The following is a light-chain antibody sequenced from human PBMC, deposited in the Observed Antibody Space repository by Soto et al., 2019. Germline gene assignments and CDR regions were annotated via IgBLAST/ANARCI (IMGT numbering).Light chain of an antibody. CDR2: GAS. Sequence: IVLTQSPGTLSLSPGERATLSCRASQSVSSSDLAWYQQRPGQAPRLLICGASTRATGLSDRFSGSGSGTDFTLTISRLEAEDFAVYYCQQFGSSSWTFGQGTKVDIK. CDR3: QQFGSSSWT. CDR1: QSVSSSD. J-gene: IGKJ1*01. V-gene: IGKV3-20*01.